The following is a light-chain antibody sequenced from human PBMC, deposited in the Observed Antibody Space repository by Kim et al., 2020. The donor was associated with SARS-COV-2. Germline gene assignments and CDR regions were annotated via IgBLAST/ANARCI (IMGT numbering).Light chain of an antibody. CDR3: QQYGGSSFT. Sequence: EIVLTQSQGTLSLSPGERVTLSCRASQTMNGNYLAWYQQKPGQAPRLLIYGASRRATDIPGRFSGSGSGTDFALTITRLEPEDFAVYYCQQYGGSSFTFGQGTKLE. V-gene: IGKV3-20*01. CDR1: QTMNGNY. J-gene: IGKJ2*01. CDR2: GAS.